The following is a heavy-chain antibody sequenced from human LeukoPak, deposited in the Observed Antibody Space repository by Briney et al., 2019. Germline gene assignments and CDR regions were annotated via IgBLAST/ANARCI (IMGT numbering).Heavy chain of an antibody. J-gene: IGHJ4*02. Sequence: ASVKVSCKASGYTFTTYAIHWVRQAPGQRLEWMGWINTGNGNTKYSQKFQGRVTITRDTSATTAFMELSGLRSEDTAVYYCVRGPRVAYYFDYWGQGTLVTVSS. V-gene: IGHV1-3*04. CDR2: INTGNGNT. CDR3: VRGPRVAYYFDY. CDR1: GYTFTTYA.